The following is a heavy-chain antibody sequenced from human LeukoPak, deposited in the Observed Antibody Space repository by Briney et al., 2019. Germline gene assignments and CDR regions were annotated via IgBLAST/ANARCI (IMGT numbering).Heavy chain of an antibody. CDR2: IRSSSSTI. CDR1: GFTFSSYE. CDR3: ARDNFGAFYYYGMAV. Sequence: GVSLTLSCAASGFTFSSYEMNWVRQAPGKGLEWVTYIRSSSSTIYYAYSVKGRFTISRDNAKNSLYLQMNSLRAEDTAVYGCARDNFGAFYYYGMAVWGEGTTLTVSS. J-gene: IGHJ6*04. V-gene: IGHV3-48*03. D-gene: IGHD3-16*01.